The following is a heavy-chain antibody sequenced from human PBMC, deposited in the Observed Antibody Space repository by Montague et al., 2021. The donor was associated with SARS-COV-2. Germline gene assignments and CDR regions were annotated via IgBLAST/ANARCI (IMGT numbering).Heavy chain of an antibody. J-gene: IGHJ3*01. V-gene: IGHV6-1*01. Sequence: CAISGDSVSSNIAAWNWIRQSPSRGLEWLGRTKYTSTRYETYAVSVQSRITITADTSKNQFSLHLNSVTPEDTAVYYCARDLYWAFDAWGLGTTVNVSA. CDR2: TKYTSTRYE. CDR3: ARDLYWAFDA. D-gene: IGHD2-8*02. CDR1: GDSVSSNIAA.